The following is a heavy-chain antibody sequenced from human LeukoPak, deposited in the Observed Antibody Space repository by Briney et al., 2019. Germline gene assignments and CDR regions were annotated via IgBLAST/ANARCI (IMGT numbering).Heavy chain of an antibody. CDR3: AREFSNCSGGSCYTGYMDV. V-gene: IGHV4-38-2*02. Sequence: PSETLSLTCTVSGYSISSDYYWGWIRQPPGKGLEWVGSIYHTGTTYYNPSLKSRVTISVDTSKNQFSLKLSSVTATDTALYYCAREFSNCSGGSCYTGYMDVWGKGTTVIVSS. J-gene: IGHJ6*03. CDR2: IYHTGTT. D-gene: IGHD2-15*01. CDR1: GYSISSDYY.